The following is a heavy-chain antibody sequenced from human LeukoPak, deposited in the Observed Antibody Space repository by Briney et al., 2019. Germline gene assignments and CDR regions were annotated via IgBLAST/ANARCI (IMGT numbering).Heavy chain of an antibody. CDR3: ARQGDYDNSGYLARYYFDY. V-gene: IGHV4-39*01. Sequence: PSETLSLTCTVSGGSISSSSYYWGWIRQPPGKGLEWIGSIYYSGSTYYNPSLKSRVTISVDTSKNQFSLKLSSVTAADTAVYYCARQGDYDNSGYLARYYFDYWGQGTLVTVSS. J-gene: IGHJ4*02. CDR1: GGSISSSSYY. D-gene: IGHD3-22*01. CDR2: IYYSGST.